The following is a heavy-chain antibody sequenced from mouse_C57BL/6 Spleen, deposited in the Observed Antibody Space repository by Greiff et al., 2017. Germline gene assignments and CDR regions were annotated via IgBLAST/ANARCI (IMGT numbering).Heavy chain of an antibody. V-gene: IGHV1-80*01. CDR1: GYAFSSYW. J-gene: IGHJ2*01. D-gene: IGHD4-1*01. CDR2: IYPGDGDT. CDR3: ARTGRGYFDY. Sequence: VMLVESGAELVKPGASVKISCKASGYAFSSYWMNWVKQRPGKGLEWIGQIYPGDGDTNYNGKFKGKATLTADKSSSTAYMQLSSLNSEDSAVYFCARTGRGYFDYWGQGTTLTVSS.